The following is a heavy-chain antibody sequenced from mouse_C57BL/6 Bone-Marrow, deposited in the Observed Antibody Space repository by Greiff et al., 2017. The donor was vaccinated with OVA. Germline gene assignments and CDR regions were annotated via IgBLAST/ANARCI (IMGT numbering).Heavy chain of an antibody. V-gene: IGHV10-1*01. CDR2: IRSKSNNYAT. CDR1: GFSFNTYA. D-gene: IGHD3-3*01. CDR3: VRHGGTDYAMDY. Sequence: VKLMESGGGLVQPKGSLKLSCAASGFSFNTYAMNWVRQAPGKGLEWVARIRSKSNNYATYYADSVKDRFTISRDDSESMLYLQMNNLKTEDTAMYYCVRHGGTDYAMDYWGQGTSVTVSS. J-gene: IGHJ4*01.